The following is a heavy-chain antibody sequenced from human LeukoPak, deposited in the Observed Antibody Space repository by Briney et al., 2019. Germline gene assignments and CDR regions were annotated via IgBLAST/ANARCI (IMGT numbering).Heavy chain of an antibody. CDR2: IPYDGSNK. Sequence: PGGSLRLSCAASGFTFSSYAMHWVRQAPGKGLEWVAVIPYDGSNKYYADSVKGRFTISRDNSKNTLYLQMNSLRAEDTAVYYCARDAREANYYDSSGYYYYYGMDVWGQGTTVTVSS. J-gene: IGHJ6*02. CDR3: ARDAREANYYDSSGYYYYYGMDV. V-gene: IGHV3-30-3*01. D-gene: IGHD3-22*01. CDR1: GFTFSSYA.